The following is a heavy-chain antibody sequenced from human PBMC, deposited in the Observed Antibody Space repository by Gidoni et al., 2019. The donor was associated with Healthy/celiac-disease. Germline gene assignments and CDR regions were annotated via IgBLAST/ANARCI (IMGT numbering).Heavy chain of an antibody. CDR1: GSTFGSYA. CDR3: AKCFLRGSGGSCAFDI. J-gene: IGHJ3*02. V-gene: IGHV3-23*04. CDR2: IRGSGGST. Sequence: EVQLVESGGGLVQPGGSLSLSCAASGSTFGSYAISWVRQAPGKGLEWVSAIRGSGGSTYYADSVKGRFTISRDNSKNTLYLQMNSLRAEDTAVYYCAKCFLRGSGGSCAFDIWGKGTMVTVSS. D-gene: IGHD2-15*01.